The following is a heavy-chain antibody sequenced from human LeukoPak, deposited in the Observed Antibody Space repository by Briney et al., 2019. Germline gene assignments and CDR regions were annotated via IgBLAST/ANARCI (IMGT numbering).Heavy chain of an antibody. CDR3: TRERINSGSYSEALDF. CDR1: GYTFSDYY. D-gene: IGHD1-26*01. V-gene: IGHV1-2*02. CDR2: INPDSGDT. J-gene: IGHJ4*02. Sequence: ASVKVSCKASGYTFSDYYIHWVRQAPGQGLEWMGWINPDSGDTNYAQNFQGRVTMTRDTSISTAYMELSSLTSDDTAFYYCTRERINSGSYSEALDFWGQGTLVTVSS.